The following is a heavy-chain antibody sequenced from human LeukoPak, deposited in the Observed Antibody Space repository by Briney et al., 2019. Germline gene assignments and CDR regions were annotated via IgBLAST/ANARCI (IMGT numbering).Heavy chain of an antibody. D-gene: IGHD3-22*01. J-gene: IGHJ4*02. CDR3: ARESGSSGLQYYFDY. Sequence: SETLSLTCTVSGGSISSCSCYWVWIRPPPGKGLVWIGSIYYSGSSYYNPSLKSRVTIRVDTSTNQFPQKLSCVDDADAGVFSRARESGSSGLQYYFDYWGQRDLVTVSS. CDR2: IYYSGSS. V-gene: IGHV4-39*06. CDR1: GGSISSCSCY.